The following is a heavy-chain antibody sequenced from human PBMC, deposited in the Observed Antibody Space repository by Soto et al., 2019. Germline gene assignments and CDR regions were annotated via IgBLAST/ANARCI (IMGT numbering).Heavy chain of an antibody. J-gene: IGHJ4*02. CDR1: GGSVSGSY. CDR3: AGSVAVPGAHFDY. D-gene: IGHD6-19*01. Sequence: SETLSLTCSASGGSVSGSYWSWIRQSPGKGLEWLGYVYYTGSTNYSPSLRSRASISVDTSKNEFSLRLSSVTAAATAVYFCAGSVAVPGAHFDYWGQGTQVTVSS. V-gene: IGHV4-59*02. CDR2: VYYTGST.